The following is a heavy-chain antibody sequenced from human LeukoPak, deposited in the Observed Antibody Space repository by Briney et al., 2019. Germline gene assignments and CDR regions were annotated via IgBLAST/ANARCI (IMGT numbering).Heavy chain of an antibody. CDR2: ISFDESNK. Sequence: PGGSLRLSCTASGFAFSNYAMHWVRQAPGNGLEWVALISFDESNKQYADSVKGRFTISRDNSKNTLYLQINSLRVEDTAVYYCARDHPPEDVWGQGTTVTVSS. J-gene: IGHJ6*02. CDR3: ARDHPPEDV. V-gene: IGHV3-30-3*01. CDR1: GFAFSNYA.